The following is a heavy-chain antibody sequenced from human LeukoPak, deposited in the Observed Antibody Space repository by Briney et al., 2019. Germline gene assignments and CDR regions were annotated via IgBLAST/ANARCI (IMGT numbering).Heavy chain of an antibody. CDR1: GFIFTHFW. V-gene: IGHV5-51*01. J-gene: IGHJ3*02. CDR2: IYPGDSDT. Sequence: GESLKISCKGSGFIFTHFWIGWVRQMPGKGLEWMGIIYPGDSDTRYSPSFQGQVTISADKSISTAYLQWSSLKASDTAMYYCARLTDCSSTSCEANAFDIWGQGTMVTVSS. CDR3: ARLTDCSSTSCEANAFDI. D-gene: IGHD2-2*01.